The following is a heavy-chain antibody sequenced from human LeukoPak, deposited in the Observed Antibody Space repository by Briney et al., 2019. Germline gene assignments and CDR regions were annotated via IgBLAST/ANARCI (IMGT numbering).Heavy chain of an antibody. CDR2: IYYSGST. V-gene: IGHV4-39*01. Sequence: SETLSLTCTVSSXSIYSSNYYWGWIRQPPGKGLEWIGSIYYSGSTYYNSPLKSRVTIDVDTSKNQFSLKLSSVTAADTAVYYCARTSHSGYMVRGVLYYGMDVWGQGTTVTVSS. CDR1: SXSIYSSNYY. D-gene: IGHD3-10*01. CDR3: ARTSHSGYMVRGVLYYGMDV. J-gene: IGHJ6*02.